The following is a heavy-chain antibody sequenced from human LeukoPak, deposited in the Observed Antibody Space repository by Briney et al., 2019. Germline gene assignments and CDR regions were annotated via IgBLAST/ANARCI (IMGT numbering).Heavy chain of an antibody. CDR2: FDPEDGET. Sequence: GASVKVSCKVSGYTLTELSMHWVRQAPGKGLEWMGGFDPEDGETIYAQKFQGRVTMTEDTSTDTAYMELSSLRSEDTAVYYCATDLGGRFGELFISLDYWGQGTLVTVSS. CDR3: ATDLGGRFGELFISLDY. D-gene: IGHD3-10*01. J-gene: IGHJ4*02. CDR1: GYTLTELS. V-gene: IGHV1-24*01.